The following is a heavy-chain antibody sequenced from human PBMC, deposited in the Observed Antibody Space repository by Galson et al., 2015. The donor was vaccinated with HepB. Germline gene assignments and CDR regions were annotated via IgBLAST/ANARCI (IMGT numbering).Heavy chain of an antibody. J-gene: IGHJ3*02. CDR1: GGTFSSYT. V-gene: IGHV1-69*04. Sequence: SVKVSCKASGGTFSSYTISWVRQAPGQGLEWMGRIIPILGIANYAQKFQGRVTITADKSTSTAYMELSSLRSEDTAVYYCARDGLMVRGGLAFDIWGQGTMVTVSS. CDR2: IIPILGIA. D-gene: IGHD3-10*01. CDR3: ARDGLMVRGGLAFDI.